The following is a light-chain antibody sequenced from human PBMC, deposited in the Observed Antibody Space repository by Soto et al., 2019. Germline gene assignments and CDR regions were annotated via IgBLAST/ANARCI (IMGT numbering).Light chain of an antibody. V-gene: IGKV1-5*03. J-gene: IGKJ1*01. Sequence: IHMTHTPSTLSGSLGERCTITFRASQTISSWLAWYQQKPGKAPKLLIYKASTLKSGVPSRFSGSGSGTEFTLTISSLQPDDFATYYCQHYNSYSEAFGQGTKVDIK. CDR3: QHYNSYSEA. CDR2: KAS. CDR1: QTISSW.